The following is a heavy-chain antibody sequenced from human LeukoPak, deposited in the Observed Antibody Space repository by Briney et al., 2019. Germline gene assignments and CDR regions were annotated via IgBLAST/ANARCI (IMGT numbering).Heavy chain of an antibody. CDR3: ARVPTGSLYYDSSGFRY. CDR1: GFTFSSYW. CDR2: INSDGSST. V-gene: IGHV3-74*01. D-gene: IGHD3-22*01. Sequence: RGSLRLSCAASGFTFSSYWMHWVRQAPGKGLVWVSRINSDGSSTSYADSVKGRFTISRDNAKNTLYLQMNSLRAEDTAVYYCARVPTGSLYYDSSGFRYWGQGTLVTVSS. J-gene: IGHJ4*02.